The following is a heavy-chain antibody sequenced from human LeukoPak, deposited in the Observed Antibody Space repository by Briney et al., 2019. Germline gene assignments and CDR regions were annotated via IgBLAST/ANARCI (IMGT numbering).Heavy chain of an antibody. J-gene: IGHJ6*02. V-gene: IGHV3-48*01. CDR1: GFTFSSYS. CDR3: ARPVVAGDYYYYGMDV. CDR2: ISSSSSTI. D-gene: IGHD6-19*01. Sequence: GGSLRLSCAASGFTFSSYSMNWVRQAPGKGLEWVSYISSSSSTIYYADSVKGRFAISRDNAKNSLYLQMNSLRAEDTAVYYSARPVVAGDYYYYGMDVWGQGTTVTVSS.